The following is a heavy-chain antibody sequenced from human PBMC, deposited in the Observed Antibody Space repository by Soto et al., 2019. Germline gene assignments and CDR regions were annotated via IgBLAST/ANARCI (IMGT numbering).Heavy chain of an antibody. CDR3: ARQHPDGALDV. CDR2: MHPVDSDA. V-gene: IGHV5-51*01. J-gene: IGHJ3*01. Sequence: PGEYLKISCKTSGYSFTSYWIGWVRQMPGKGLEYMGLMHPVDSDARYDPSFQGQVTISVAKSINTAYLQWTSLTASDTAMYYSARQHPDGALDVWGQGTMVTVSS. CDR1: GYSFTSYW.